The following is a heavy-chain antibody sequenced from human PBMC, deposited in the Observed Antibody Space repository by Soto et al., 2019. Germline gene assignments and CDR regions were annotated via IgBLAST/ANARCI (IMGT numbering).Heavy chain of an antibody. D-gene: IGHD3-10*01. CDR1: GDTFTFYL. CDR3: ASSYGSGYRAFDY. V-gene: IGHV1-69*02. CDR2: INPILSMS. Sequence: QVQLVQSGAEVKGPGSSLRVSGRPLGDTFTFYLSNGGQQPLEPGLGWMGRINPILSMSNYAQRFQGRVTMTADKSTSTAYMELSSLRSEDTAIYYCASSYGSGYRAFDYWGQGALVTVSS. J-gene: IGHJ4*02.